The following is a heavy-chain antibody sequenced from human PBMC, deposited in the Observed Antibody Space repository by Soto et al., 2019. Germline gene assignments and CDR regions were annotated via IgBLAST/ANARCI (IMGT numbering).Heavy chain of an antibody. J-gene: IGHJ6*02. CDR3: ASNVLLWFGELAPRFLYYYYGMDV. V-gene: IGHV1-69*13. Sequence: SVKVSCKASGGTFSSYAISWVRQAPGQGLEWMGGIVPIFGTANYAQKFQGRVTITADESTSTAYMELSSLKSEDTAVYYCASNVLLWFGELAPRFLYYYYGMDVWGQGTTVTVSS. D-gene: IGHD3-10*01. CDR2: IVPIFGTA. CDR1: GGTFSSYA.